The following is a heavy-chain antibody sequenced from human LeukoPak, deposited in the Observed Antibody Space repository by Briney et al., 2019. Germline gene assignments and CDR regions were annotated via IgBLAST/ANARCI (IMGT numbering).Heavy chain of an antibody. Sequence: QPGGSLRLSCAASGFTFSSYEMNWVRQAPGKGLEWVSYISSSGSTIYYADSVRGRFTISRDNAKNSLYLQMNSLRAEDTAVYYCAREVRYFALGDYWGQGTLVTVSS. J-gene: IGHJ4*02. V-gene: IGHV3-48*03. CDR1: GFTFSSYE. CDR3: AREVRYFALGDY. D-gene: IGHD3-9*01. CDR2: ISSSGSTI.